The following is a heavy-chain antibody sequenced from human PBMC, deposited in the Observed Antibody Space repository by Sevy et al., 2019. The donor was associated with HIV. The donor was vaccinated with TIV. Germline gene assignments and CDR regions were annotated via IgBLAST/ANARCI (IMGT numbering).Heavy chain of an antibody. CDR1: GFTFRSVW. V-gene: IGHV3-15*01. J-gene: IGHJ4*02. CDR2: IRSRADGATT. D-gene: IGHD3-3*01. CDR3: ATGDTSGYYWSSFNY. Sequence: GGSLRLSCAASGFTFRSVWMNWVRQAPGKGLEWVGHIRSRADGATTDFGGPVKGRFSISRDDSRNMFFLQMDGLKTEDTAVYHCATGDTSGYYWSSFNYWGQGTQVTVSS.